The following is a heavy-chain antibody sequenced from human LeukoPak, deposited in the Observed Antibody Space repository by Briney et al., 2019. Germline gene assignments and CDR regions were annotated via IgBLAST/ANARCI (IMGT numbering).Heavy chain of an antibody. J-gene: IGHJ4*02. V-gene: IGHV3-7*01. CDR2: IKDDGSAK. CDR3: AARLGGTGAYFY. Sequence: GGSLRLSCAASGFTFGNYWMSWVRQPPGKGLEWVANIKDDGSAKRSLDSVRGRFTISRDNDKNSLYMQMNSLRVDDTAVYFCAARLGGTGAYFYWGQGTLVTASS. CDR1: GFTFGNYW. D-gene: IGHD7-27*01.